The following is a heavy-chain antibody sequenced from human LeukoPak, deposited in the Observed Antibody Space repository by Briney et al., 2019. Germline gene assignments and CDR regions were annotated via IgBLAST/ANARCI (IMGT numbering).Heavy chain of an antibody. CDR2: IFNEGTH. V-gene: IGHV4-59*01. CDR3: ARNPRSGYFPHYHYGGMDV. Sequence: PSETLSLTCTVSGGSINSYYWSWIRQPPGKGLEWIGYIFNEGTHNYNPSLKSRVTMSVDTSKNQFSLKLSSVTAADTAVYYCARNPRSGYFPHYHYGGMDVWGQGTTGT. J-gene: IGHJ6*02. D-gene: IGHD3-3*01. CDR1: GGSINSYY.